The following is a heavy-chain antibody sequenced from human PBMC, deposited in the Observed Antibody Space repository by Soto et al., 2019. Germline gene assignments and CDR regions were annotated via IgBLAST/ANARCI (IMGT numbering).Heavy chain of an antibody. J-gene: IGHJ5*02. D-gene: IGHD3-22*01. V-gene: IGHV4-39*07. Sequence: WETLSLTCTFSGGSIISSSLYWGWIRQPPGKGLEWIGSIYYSGSTYFNTSLKSRVTISVDTSKNQFSLKLSSVTAADTAVYYCAGGLADSSGYYSHWFDPWGQGTLVTVSS. CDR2: IYYSGST. CDR3: AGGLADSSGYYSHWFDP. CDR1: GGSIISSSLY.